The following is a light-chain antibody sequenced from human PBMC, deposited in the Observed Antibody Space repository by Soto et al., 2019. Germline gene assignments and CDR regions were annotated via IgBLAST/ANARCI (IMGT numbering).Light chain of an antibody. CDR1: SSDIGFSNY. Sequence: QSVLTQSASVSGSPGQSITISCTGTSSDIGFSNYVSWYQQHPGKAPKLMIFEVSQRPSGVSDRFSGSKSGNTASLTISGLQAEDEADYYCSSYSSGTTRYVFGTGTK. J-gene: IGLJ1*01. V-gene: IGLV2-14*01. CDR2: EVS. CDR3: SSYSSGTTRYV.